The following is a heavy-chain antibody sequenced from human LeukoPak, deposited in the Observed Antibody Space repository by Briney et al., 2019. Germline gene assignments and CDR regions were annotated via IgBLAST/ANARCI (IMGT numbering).Heavy chain of an antibody. D-gene: IGHD3-22*01. Sequence: GGSLRLSCAASGFTVSSNYMSWVRQAPGKGLEWVSLIYSGGSTSYADSVKGRFTISRDNSKNTLYLQMNSLRAEDTAVYYCAGDSDSSGYYFYWGQGTLVTVSS. CDR2: IYSGGST. CDR1: GFTVSSNY. J-gene: IGHJ4*02. V-gene: IGHV3-66*01. CDR3: AGDSDSSGYYFY.